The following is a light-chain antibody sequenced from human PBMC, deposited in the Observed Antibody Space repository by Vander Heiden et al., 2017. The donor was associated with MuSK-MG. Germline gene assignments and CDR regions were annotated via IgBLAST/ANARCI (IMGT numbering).Light chain of an antibody. CDR2: SNK. CDR3: AAWDDRLNGPV. J-gene: IGLJ3*02. V-gene: IGLV1-44*01. CDR1: ESNIGTTT. Sequence: QSLLIQPPSASGPPGPRVTISCSGRESNIGTTTVSWYQQLPGMAPQLLIHSNKKRPSGVPERFSGAKSGPSASLIISGLQAEDEADYYCAAWDDRLNGPVFGGGTKLTVL.